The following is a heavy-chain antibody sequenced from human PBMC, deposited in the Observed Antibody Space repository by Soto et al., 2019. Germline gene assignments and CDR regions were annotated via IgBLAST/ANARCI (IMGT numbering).Heavy chain of an antibody. Sequence: QVQLQQWGAGLLKPSETLSLTCAVYGGSFSGYYWSWIRQPPGKGLEWIGEINHSGSTNYNPSLKSRVTISVDTSKNQFSLKLSSVTAADTAVYYCARGRITMVRGGPGGMDVWGQGTTVTVSS. V-gene: IGHV4-34*01. CDR1: GGSFSGYY. D-gene: IGHD3-10*01. J-gene: IGHJ6*02. CDR2: INHSGST. CDR3: ARGRITMVRGGPGGMDV.